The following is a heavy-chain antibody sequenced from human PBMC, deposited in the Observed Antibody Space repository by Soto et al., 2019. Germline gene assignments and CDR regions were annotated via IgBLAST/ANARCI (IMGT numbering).Heavy chain of an antibody. J-gene: IGHJ5*02. CDR1: GGSVNGYY. V-gene: IGHV4-34*01. Sequence: PSETLSLTCAVYGGSVNGYYWNWIRHPPGKGLEWIGEINHTGGTHYNPSLKSRVTMSVDTSKNQFSLRLSSVTAADTAIYSCATRITVFGLLIPPFDPWGQVTQVTVSS. D-gene: IGHD3-3*01. CDR2: INHTGGT. CDR3: ATRITVFGLLIPPFDP.